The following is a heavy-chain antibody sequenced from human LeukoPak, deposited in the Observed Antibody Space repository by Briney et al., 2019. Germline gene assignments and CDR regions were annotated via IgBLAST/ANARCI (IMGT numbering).Heavy chain of an antibody. Sequence: GGSLRLSCAASGFTFSSYAMSWVRQAPGKGLEWVSAITASGGSTYYADSVKGRFTISRDNSKNTLYLQMNGLRAEDTAVYYCAKVTSSGWYLNYWGQGTLVTVSS. CDR3: AKVTSSGWYLNY. D-gene: IGHD6-19*01. V-gene: IGHV3-23*01. CDR1: GFTFSSYA. J-gene: IGHJ4*02. CDR2: ITASGGST.